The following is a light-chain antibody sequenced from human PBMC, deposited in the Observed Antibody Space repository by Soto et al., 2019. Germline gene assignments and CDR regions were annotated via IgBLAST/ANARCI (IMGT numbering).Light chain of an antibody. J-gene: IGKJ5*01. CDR2: GAS. Sequence: EIVLTQSPDTLCLSPCERAALSCRASQYIGSAVAWYHQRSGQAPRLLIFGASTRATGIPARFSGSGSGTEFTLTISSLQSEDFAVYYCQQYNNWPPITFGQGTRLEI. CDR3: QQYNNWPPIT. V-gene: IGKV3-15*01. CDR1: QYIGSA.